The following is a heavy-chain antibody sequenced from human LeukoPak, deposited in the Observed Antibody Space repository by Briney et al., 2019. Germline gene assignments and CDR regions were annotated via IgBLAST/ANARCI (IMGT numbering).Heavy chain of an antibody. V-gene: IGHV3-7*01. D-gene: IGHD7-27*01. CDR3: AKGLELGGASALTED. CDR1: GFTFSSYW. Sequence: PGGSLRLSCAVSGFTFSSYWMSWVREAPGKGLEWVANVKRDGSENFYVDSLKGRFTLSRDNSKNTLYLQMNSLRAEDTAVHYCAKGLELGGASALTEDLGQGTLVTVSS. J-gene: IGHJ4*02. CDR2: VKRDGSEN.